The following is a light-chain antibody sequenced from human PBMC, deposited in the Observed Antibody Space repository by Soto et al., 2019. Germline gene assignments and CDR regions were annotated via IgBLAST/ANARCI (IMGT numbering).Light chain of an antibody. J-gene: IGLJ3*02. Sequence: QSVLTKPPSVSGAPGQRFTISCTGSASNLGAKYAVHWYQHLPGTAPKLLIHDNLHRPSGVPDRFSGSKSDTSASLAITGLQAEDEAHYYCQSYDTTRSGLVFGGGTKLTVL. CDR1: ASNLGAKYA. CDR2: DNL. V-gene: IGLV1-40*01. CDR3: QSYDTTRSGLV.